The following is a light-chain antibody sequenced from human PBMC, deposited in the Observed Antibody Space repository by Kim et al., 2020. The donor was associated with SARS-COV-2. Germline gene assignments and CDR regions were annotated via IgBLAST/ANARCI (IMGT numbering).Light chain of an antibody. CDR2: SAS. V-gene: IGKV3-20*01. CDR1: QSISNRH. J-gene: IGKJ5*01. CDR3: QQYRTSPST. Sequence: SPGGRAPLSCRGSQSISNRHLAWYQREPGRAPRLLFSSASTRATGIQDRFSASGSGPEFTLTITRLEPEVFAVYYCQQYRTSPSTFGQGTRLEIK.